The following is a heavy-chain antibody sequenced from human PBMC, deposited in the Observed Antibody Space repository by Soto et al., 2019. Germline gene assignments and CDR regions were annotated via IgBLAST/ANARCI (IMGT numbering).Heavy chain of an antibody. CDR3: ARGDHYDFWSGYSAGNWFDP. J-gene: IGHJ5*02. V-gene: IGHV4-31*03. Sequence: PSETLSLTCTVSGGSISSGGYYWSWIRQHPGKGLEWIGYIYYSGSTYYNPSLKSRVTISVDTSKNQFSLKLSSVTAADTAVYYCARGDHYDFWSGYSAGNWFDPWGQGTLVTVS. CDR1: GGSISSGGYY. D-gene: IGHD3-3*01. CDR2: IYYSGST.